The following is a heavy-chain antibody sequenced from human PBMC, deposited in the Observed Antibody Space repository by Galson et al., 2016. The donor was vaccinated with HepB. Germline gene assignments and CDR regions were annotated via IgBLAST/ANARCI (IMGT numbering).Heavy chain of an antibody. CDR2: IYYSGST. Sequence: SETLSLTCTVSGGSISPYYWSWIRQPPGKGLEWIGCIYYSGSTNYNPSLKGRLTLSVDTSKNQVSLNLTSVTAADTALYYCARRLWTAYKGIDDWGQGALVTVSS. J-gene: IGHJ4*02. CDR3: ARRLWTAYKGIDD. D-gene: IGHD3/OR15-3a*01. V-gene: IGHV4-59*12. CDR1: GGSISPYY.